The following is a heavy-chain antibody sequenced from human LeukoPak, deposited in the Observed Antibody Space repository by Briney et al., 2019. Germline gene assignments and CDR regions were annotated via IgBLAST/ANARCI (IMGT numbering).Heavy chain of an antibody. CDR3: AKNLYDDSGYYPNDALDV. Sequence: GGSPRLSCAASGFKFSTYGMNWVRQAPGKGLEWVSIISNDERNTHYVDSVEGRFTISRDNSKNLLFLQMNSLRVEDTAIYYCAKNLYDDSGYYPNDALDVWGRGTMVIVSS. CDR2: ISNDERNT. V-gene: IGHV3-30*18. CDR1: GFKFSTYG. D-gene: IGHD3-22*01. J-gene: IGHJ3*01.